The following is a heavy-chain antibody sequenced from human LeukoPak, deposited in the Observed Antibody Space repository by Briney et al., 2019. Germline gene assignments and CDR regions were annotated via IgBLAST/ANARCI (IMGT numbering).Heavy chain of an antibody. J-gene: IGHJ4*02. CDR2: VYFGGST. V-gene: IGHV4-39*07. CDR1: GGSISNSGHY. D-gene: IGHD2/OR15-2a*01. CDR3: ARSYLVRLARPFDV. Sequence: PSETLSLTCSVSGGSISNSGHYWGWLRQPPGKGLEWIGSVYFGGSTYYNPSLKSRVTISVDTSKNQFSLRVNSVTAADTAVYYCARSYLVRLARPFDVWGQGTLVTASS.